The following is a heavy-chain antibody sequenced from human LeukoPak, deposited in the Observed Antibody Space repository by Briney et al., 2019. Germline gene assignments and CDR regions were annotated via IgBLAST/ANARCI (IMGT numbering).Heavy chain of an antibody. CDR3: ARVSEQVVSRYYYYYMDV. CDR1: GFTFSNYG. J-gene: IGHJ6*03. V-gene: IGHV3-23*01. Sequence: GGSLRLSCAASGFTFSNYGLSWVRQAPGKGLEWVSGITGSGGSTYYADSVEGRFTISRDNSKNTLYLQMNSLRAEDTAIYYCARVSEQVVSRYYYYYMDVWGKGTTVTVSS. D-gene: IGHD6-6*01. CDR2: ITGSGGST.